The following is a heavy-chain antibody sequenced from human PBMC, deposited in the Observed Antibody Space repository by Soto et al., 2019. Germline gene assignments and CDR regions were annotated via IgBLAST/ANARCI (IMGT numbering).Heavy chain of an antibody. CDR3: ARVPRYYFDY. V-gene: IGHV4-34*01. Sequence: SGTLSPPCAVFGGAFRGYYWGWIRKPQGKGLEWIGEINHSGRNKYQQSLKSRVQISVDKSKNKLSLKLSSVTAAETAVYYCARVPRYYFDYWGQGTLVTVSA. CDR2: INHSGRN. CDR1: GGAFRGYY. J-gene: IGHJ4*02.